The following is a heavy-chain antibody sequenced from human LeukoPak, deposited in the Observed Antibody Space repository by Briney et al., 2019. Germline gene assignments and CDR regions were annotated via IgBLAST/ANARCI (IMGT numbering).Heavy chain of an antibody. Sequence: ASVKVSCKASGGTFSSYAISWVRQAPGQGLEWMGRIIPILGIANYAQKFQGRVTITADKPTSTAYMELSSLRSEDTAVYYCARDEGSDYGGNANYYYYGMDVWGQGTTVTVSS. CDR2: IIPILGIA. V-gene: IGHV1-69*04. D-gene: IGHD4-23*01. J-gene: IGHJ6*02. CDR1: GGTFSSYA. CDR3: ARDEGSDYGGNANYYYYGMDV.